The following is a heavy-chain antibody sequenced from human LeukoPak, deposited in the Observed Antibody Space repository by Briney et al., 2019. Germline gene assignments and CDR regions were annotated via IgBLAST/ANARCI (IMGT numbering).Heavy chain of an antibody. V-gene: IGHV3-30*03. CDR3: ARDRDMYYDFWSGYLFSRETTSYGMDV. CDR2: ISYGGSNK. D-gene: IGHD3-3*01. J-gene: IGHJ6*02. Sequence: GGSLRLSCAASGFTFSNYGMHWVRQAPGKGLEWVAVISYGGSNKYYVDSVKGRFTISRDNSKNTLYLQMNSLRAEDTAVYYCARDRDMYYDFWSGYLFSRETTSYGMDVWGQGTTVTVSS. CDR1: GFTFSNYG.